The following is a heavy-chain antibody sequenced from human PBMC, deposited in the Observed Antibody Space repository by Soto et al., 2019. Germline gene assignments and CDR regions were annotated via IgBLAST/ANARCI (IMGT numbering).Heavy chain of an antibody. D-gene: IGHD3-3*01. CDR2: ISLSGSSI. CDR3: ARQRDFWSGATYYFDY. Sequence: GSLRLSCAASGFTFSDYYMTWIRQAPGKGLEWVSYISLSGSSIYYADSVKGRFTISRDNSKNSLYLQMNSLRAEDTAVYYCARQRDFWSGATYYFDYWGQGTLVTVSS. CDR1: GFTFSDYY. V-gene: IGHV3-11*01. J-gene: IGHJ4*02.